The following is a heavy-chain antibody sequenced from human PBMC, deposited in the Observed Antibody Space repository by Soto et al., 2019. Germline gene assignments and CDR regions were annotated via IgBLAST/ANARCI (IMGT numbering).Heavy chain of an antibody. CDR2: INSDGRRT. Sequence: EVQLVESGGGIVQPGGSLRLSCAASGFTFSSYWMHWVRQAPGTGLVWVSRINSDGRRTSYADSAKGRFTIARDNAKNTVYLQMNSLRAEDTAVYYCARGAGDYYDGNGYLGRHGGQGPLVTVSS. J-gene: IGHJ4*02. CDR3: ARGAGDYYDGNGYLGRH. D-gene: IGHD3-22*01. V-gene: IGHV3-74*01. CDR1: GFTFSSYW.